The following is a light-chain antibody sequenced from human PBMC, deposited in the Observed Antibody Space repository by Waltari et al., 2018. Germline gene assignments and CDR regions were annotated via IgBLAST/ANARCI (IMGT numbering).Light chain of an antibody. CDR1: QSVSSY. V-gene: IGKV3-20*01. CDR3: QKYSSTPLT. CDR2: GAS. J-gene: IGKJ4*01. Sequence: VILTQSPATLSLSPGERATLSCRASQSVSSYLAWYQQKPGQAPRLLIYGASSRATGIPARFRVSWSGTEFTLTISSLEPEDFAVYYCQKYSSTPLTFGGGTKVEIK.